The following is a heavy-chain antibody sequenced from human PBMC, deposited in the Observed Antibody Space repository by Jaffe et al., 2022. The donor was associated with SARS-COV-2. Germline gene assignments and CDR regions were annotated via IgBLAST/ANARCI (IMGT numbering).Heavy chain of an antibody. CDR1: GYTFTNYC. Sequence: QVQVVQSGPEVRRPGASVKISCKTSGYTFTNYCLHWVRQAPGQGLEWLGIINPSGGTTIYAQSFQGRVAMTRDTSTSTVYLEVGSLRSEDTAVYYCARDHGRLRWDYYFDYWGQGSLVTVSS. V-gene: IGHV1-46*01. CDR3: ARDHGRLRWDYYFDY. CDR2: INPSGGTT. D-gene: IGHD1-26*01. J-gene: IGHJ4*02.